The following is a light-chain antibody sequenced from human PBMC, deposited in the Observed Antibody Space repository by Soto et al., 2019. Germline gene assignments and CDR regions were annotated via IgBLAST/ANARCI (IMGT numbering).Light chain of an antibody. CDR3: CSYTGNYHGV. V-gene: IGLV2-11*01. CDR1: SSDVGYYNQ. Sequence: QSALTQPRSVSGSPGQSVTISCTGTSSDVGYYNQVSWYQQHPGKAPKLIIYDVNKRPSGVPSRFSGSKSGNTASLSISGLQADDEAHYYCCSYTGNYHGVFGGGTQLTVL. J-gene: IGLJ3*02. CDR2: DVN.